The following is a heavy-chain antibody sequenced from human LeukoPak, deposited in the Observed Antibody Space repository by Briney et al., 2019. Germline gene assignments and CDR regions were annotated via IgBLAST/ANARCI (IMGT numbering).Heavy chain of an antibody. J-gene: IGHJ4*02. Sequence: SETLSLTCTVSGGSIRSSYYYWGWIRQPPGKGLEWIGSIYDSGSTYYNPSLKSRVTISVDTSKNQFSLKLSSVTAADTAVYYCARGSNCSGGSCFNWYYFDYWGQGTLVTVSS. D-gene: IGHD2-15*01. CDR2: IYDSGST. V-gene: IGHV4-39*07. CDR3: ARGSNCSGGSCFNWYYFDY. CDR1: GGSIRSSYYY.